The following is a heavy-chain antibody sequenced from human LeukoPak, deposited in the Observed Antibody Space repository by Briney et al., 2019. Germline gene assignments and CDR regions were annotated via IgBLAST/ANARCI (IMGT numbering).Heavy chain of an antibody. CDR3: VRDSVGLYYFNH. V-gene: IGHV3-53*01. Sequence: GGSLRLSCAASGFTVSSNYMSWVRQAPGKGLEWVSAIYSGGSTYYADSVKGRFTISRDNSKNTLYLQMNSLRAEDTAVYYCVRDSVGLYYFNHWGQGTLVTVSS. CDR1: GFTVSSNY. D-gene: IGHD1-26*01. J-gene: IGHJ4*02. CDR2: IYSGGST.